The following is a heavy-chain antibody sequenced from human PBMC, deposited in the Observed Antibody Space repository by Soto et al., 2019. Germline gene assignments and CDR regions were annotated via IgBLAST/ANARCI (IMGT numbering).Heavy chain of an antibody. D-gene: IGHD1-1*01. J-gene: IGHJ4*02. CDR3: AREWQRGTDY. CDR1: GYTFTTYF. V-gene: IGHV1-2*02. CDR2: IYPDSGGT. Sequence: ASLKFSCKCSGYTFTTYFLHCVRQAPGQGLEWLGWIYPDSGGTNYAQKFQGRVTMTRDTSINTAYMELSRLTSDDTGVYYCAREWQRGTDYWGQGTLVTVSS.